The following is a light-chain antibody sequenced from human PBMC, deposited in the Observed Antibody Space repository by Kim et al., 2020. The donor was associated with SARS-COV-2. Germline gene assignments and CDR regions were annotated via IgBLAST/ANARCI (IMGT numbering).Light chain of an antibody. CDR1: KLGDKY. V-gene: IGLV3-1*01. CDR2: QDS. J-gene: IGLJ3*02. Sequence: SYELTQPPSVSVSPGQTASITCSGDKLGDKYACWYQQKPGQSPVLVIYQDSKRPSGIPERFSGSNSGNTATLTISGTQAMDEADYYCQAWERSTLVFGGG. CDR3: QAWERSTLV.